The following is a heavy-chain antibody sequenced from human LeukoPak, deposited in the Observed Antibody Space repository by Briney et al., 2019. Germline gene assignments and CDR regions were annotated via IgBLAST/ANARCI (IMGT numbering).Heavy chain of an antibody. CDR2: IYSGGST. V-gene: IGHV3-66*01. D-gene: IGHD6-19*01. CDR1: GFTFSSYA. Sequence: GGSLRLSCAASGFTFSSYAMSWVRQAPGKGLEWVSVIYSGGSTYYADSVKGRFTISRDNSENTLYLQMNSLRAEDTAVYYCARTSSGCFDYWGQGTLVTVSS. J-gene: IGHJ4*02. CDR3: ARTSSGCFDY.